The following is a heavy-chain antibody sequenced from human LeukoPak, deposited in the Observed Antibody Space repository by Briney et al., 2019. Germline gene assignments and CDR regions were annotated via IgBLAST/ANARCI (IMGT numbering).Heavy chain of an antibody. V-gene: IGHV3-30*18. CDR1: GFTFSSYG. CDR3: AKDMRVVAGALNAFDI. CDR2: ISYDGSNK. J-gene: IGHJ3*02. Sequence: GGSLRLSCAASGFTFSSYGMHWDRQAPGKGLEWVAVISYDGSNKYYADSVKGRFTISRDNSKNTLYLQMNSLRAEDTAVYYCAKDMRVVAGALNAFDIWGQGTMVTVSS. D-gene: IGHD3-22*01.